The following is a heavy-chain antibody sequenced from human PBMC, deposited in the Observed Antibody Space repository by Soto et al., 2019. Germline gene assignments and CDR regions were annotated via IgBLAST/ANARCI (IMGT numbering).Heavy chain of an antibody. V-gene: IGHV5-10-1*01. D-gene: IGHD5-18*01. J-gene: IGHJ6*02. Sequence: SWVRKMPGKGLEWMGRIDPSDSYTNYSPSFQGHVTISADKSISTAYLQWSSLKASDTAMYYCARQAAMAYYGMDVWGQGTTVTVSS. CDR2: IDPSDSYT. CDR3: ARQAAMAYYGMDV.